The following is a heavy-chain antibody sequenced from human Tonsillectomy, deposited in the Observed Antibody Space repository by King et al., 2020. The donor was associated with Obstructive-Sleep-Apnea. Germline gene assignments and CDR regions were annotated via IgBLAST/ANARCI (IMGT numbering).Heavy chain of an antibody. J-gene: IGHJ4*02. CDR3: ARGVVVTGFDY. CDR2: IYYSGST. CDR1: GGSISSSSYY. V-gene: IGHV4-39*07. Sequence: QLQESGPGLVKPSETLSLTCTVSGGSISSSSYYWGWIRQPPGQGLEWIGSIYYSGSTYYNPSLKSRVTISVDTSKNQFSLKLSSVTAADTAVYYCARGVVVTGFDYWGQGTLVTVSS. D-gene: IGHD3-22*01.